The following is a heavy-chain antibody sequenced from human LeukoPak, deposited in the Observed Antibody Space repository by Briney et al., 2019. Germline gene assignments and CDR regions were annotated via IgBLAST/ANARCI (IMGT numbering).Heavy chain of an antibody. CDR3: AKHGDYVLNDAFDI. V-gene: IGHV4-4*07. Sequence: PSETLSLTCTVSGGSISSYYWSWIRQPAGKGLEWIGRIYTSGSTNYNPSLKSRVTMSVDTSKNQFSLKLSSVTAADTAVYYCAKHGDYVLNDAFDIWGQGTMVTVSS. CDR2: IYTSGST. J-gene: IGHJ3*02. D-gene: IGHD4-17*01. CDR1: GGSISSYY.